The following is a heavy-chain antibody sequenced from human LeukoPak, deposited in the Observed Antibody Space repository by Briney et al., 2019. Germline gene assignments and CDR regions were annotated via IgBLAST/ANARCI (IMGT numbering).Heavy chain of an antibody. Sequence: SETLSLTCAVYGGSFSVYYWSWIRQPPGKGLEWIGEINHSGSTNYNPSLKSRVTISVDTSKNKFSLKLSSLTDADPAVYYCARHRTHYYGSGSYYMGSRSYNWFDPWRQGTLLTVSS. V-gene: IGHV4-34*01. J-gene: IGHJ5*02. CDR1: GGSFSVYY. CDR2: INHSGST. D-gene: IGHD3-10*01. CDR3: ARHRTHYYGSGSYYMGSRSYNWFDP.